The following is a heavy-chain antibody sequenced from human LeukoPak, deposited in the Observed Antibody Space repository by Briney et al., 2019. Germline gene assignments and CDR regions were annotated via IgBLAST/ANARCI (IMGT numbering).Heavy chain of an antibody. CDR3: ARDERFCNGDNHYPDLGY. D-gene: IGHD2-15*01. Sequence: ASLRVSCKPPGYTFTGYYLFWVRQAPGQGLEWMGWINPNTGDTKYVQKFQGRVTLTRETSIRTTYMELSSLRSDDTAVYYCARDERFCNGDNHYPDLGYWGQGTLVTVSS. CDR2: INPNTGDT. J-gene: IGHJ4*02. V-gene: IGHV1-2*02. CDR1: GYTFTGYY.